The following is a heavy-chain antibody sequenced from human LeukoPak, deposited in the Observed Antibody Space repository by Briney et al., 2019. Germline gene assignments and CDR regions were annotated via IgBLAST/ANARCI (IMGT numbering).Heavy chain of an antibody. CDR2: ISYDGSNK. V-gene: IGHV3-30*14. J-gene: IGHJ4*02. CDR1: GFTFSSYA. Sequence: GGSLRLSCAASGFTFSSYAMHWVRQAPGKGLEWVAVISYDGSNKYYADSVKGRFTISRDNSKNTLYLQLNNLRAEDTAVYYCARDSYSSSWSHYFDYWGQGTLVTVSA. CDR3: ARDSYSSSWSHYFDY. D-gene: IGHD6-13*01.